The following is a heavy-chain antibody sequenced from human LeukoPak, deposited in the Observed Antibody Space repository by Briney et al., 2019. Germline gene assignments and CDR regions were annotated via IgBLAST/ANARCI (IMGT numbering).Heavy chain of an antibody. J-gene: IGHJ6*03. V-gene: IGHV4-59*01. Sequence: SETLSLTCTVSGGSISSYSWSWIRQPPGKELEWIGYIYYTGSTNYNPSLKTRVTISVDTSKNQSSLKLTSVTAADTAVYYCARGEYSYGYHYYYMDVWGKGTTVTISS. CDR1: GGSISSYS. CDR3: ARGEYSYGYHYYYMDV. D-gene: IGHD5-18*01. CDR2: IYYTGST.